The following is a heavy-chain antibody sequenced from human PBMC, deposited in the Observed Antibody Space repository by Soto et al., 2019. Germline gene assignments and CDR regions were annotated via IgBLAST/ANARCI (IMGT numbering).Heavy chain of an antibody. CDR1: GFTFSSYA. CDR2: ISGSGGST. V-gene: IGHV3-23*01. Sequence: EVQLLESGGGLVQPGGSLRLSCAASGFTFSSYAMSWVRQAPGKGLEWVSAISGSGGSTYYADSVKGRFTISRDNSKNKLYLQMNRMRAEDTAVYYCAKDAVPASGMATSKLGSYYFDYWGQGTLVTVSS. D-gene: IGHD7-27*01. CDR3: AKDAVPASGMATSKLGSYYFDY. J-gene: IGHJ4*02.